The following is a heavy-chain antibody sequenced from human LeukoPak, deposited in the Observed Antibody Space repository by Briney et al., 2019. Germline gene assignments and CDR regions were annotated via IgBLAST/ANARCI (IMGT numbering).Heavy chain of an antibody. CDR3: AKDMLAPGLHFDH. CDR2: ISLSGTI. V-gene: IGHV3-11*01. CDR1: GCTFGDYY. Sequence: GGSLRLSCAASGCTFGDYYMSWIRQAPGKGLEWVSYISLSGTIYYADSVKGRFTISRDNAKNSLYLQMNSLRAEDTAVYYCAKDMLAPGLHFDHWGQGTLVTVSS. J-gene: IGHJ4*02. D-gene: IGHD2-8*01.